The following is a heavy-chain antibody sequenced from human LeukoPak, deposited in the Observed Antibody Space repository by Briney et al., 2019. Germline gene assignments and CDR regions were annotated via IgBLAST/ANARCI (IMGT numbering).Heavy chain of an antibody. J-gene: IGHJ4*02. Sequence: PGGSLRLSCAASGFTFSSYWMTWVRQAPGKGLEWVANIKQDGSEKYYVDSLKGRITISRDNAKNSLYLQMNSLRAEDTAVYYCARVSWDSSTWYYLDYWGQGTRVTVSS. CDR2: IKQDGSEK. CDR3: ARVSWDSSTWYYLDY. V-gene: IGHV3-7*01. CDR1: GFTFSSYW. D-gene: IGHD6-13*01.